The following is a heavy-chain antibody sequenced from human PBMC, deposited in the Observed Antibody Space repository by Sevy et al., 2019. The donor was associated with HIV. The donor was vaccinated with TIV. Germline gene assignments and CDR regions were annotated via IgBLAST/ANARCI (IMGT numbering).Heavy chain of an antibody. V-gene: IGHV3-23*01. CDR3: AKGTLIGAAGLDAFDI. CDR2: SGSGGNT. CDR1: GFTFSSYA. Sequence: QLGGPLRLSCAASGFTFSSYAMNWVRQAPGKGLEWVSSGSGGNTYYADSVKGRFTISRDSSKNTVSLQMNSLRAEDSAIYYCAKGTLIGAAGLDAFDIWGQGTKVTVSS. D-gene: IGHD6-13*01. J-gene: IGHJ3*02.